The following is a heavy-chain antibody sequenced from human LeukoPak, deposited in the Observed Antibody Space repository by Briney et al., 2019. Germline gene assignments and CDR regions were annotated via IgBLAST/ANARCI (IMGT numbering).Heavy chain of an antibody. CDR3: TRDPPNDQSYDV. CDR2: TYYRSKWFY. V-gene: IGHV6-1*01. D-gene: IGHD1-1*01. J-gene: IGHJ4*02. CDR1: GDTVSSNGAA. Sequence: PSQTLSLTCAIFGDTVSSNGAAWNWTRQSPSRGFEWLGRTYYRSKWFYDYAVSVRSRIIISPDTFQNQFSLQLSSMTPDGTAVYYCTRDPPNDQSYDVWGQGTLVTVSS.